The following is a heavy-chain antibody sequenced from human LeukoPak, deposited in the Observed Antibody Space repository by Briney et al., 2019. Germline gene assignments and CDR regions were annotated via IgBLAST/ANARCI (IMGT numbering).Heavy chain of an antibody. CDR2: INHSGST. V-gene: IGHV4-34*01. D-gene: IGHD1-26*01. CDR1: GGSFSGYY. CDR3: ARTPGARGV. J-gene: IGHJ4*02. Sequence: SETLSLTCAVYGGSFSGYYWSWIRQPPGKGLEWIGEINHSGSTNYNPSLKSRVTISVDTSKNQFSLKLSSVTAADTAVYYCARTPGARGVWGQGTLVTVSS.